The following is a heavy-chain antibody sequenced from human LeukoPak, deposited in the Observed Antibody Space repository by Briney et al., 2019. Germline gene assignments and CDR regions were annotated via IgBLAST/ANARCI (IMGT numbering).Heavy chain of an antibody. Sequence: GASVKVSCKASAYTFTSYAMHWVRQAPGQRLEWMGWINAGNGNTKYSQKFQGRVTITRDTSASTAYMELSSLRSEDTAVYYCARTPYYGSGSYSTCYFDYWGQGTLVTVSS. D-gene: IGHD3-10*01. CDR3: ARTPYYGSGSYSTCYFDY. CDR2: INAGNGNT. V-gene: IGHV1-3*01. CDR1: AYTFTSYA. J-gene: IGHJ4*02.